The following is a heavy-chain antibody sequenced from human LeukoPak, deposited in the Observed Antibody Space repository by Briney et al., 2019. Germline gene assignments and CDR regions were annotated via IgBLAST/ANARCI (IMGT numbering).Heavy chain of an antibody. CDR2: ISGSGGGT. Sequence: GGSLRLSCAASGFTFSSYAMSWVRQAPGKGLEWVSAISGSGGGTYYADSVKGRFTISRDNARSTLYLQMNSLRAEDTAVYYCATDGRSSGWYGFDYWGQGILVTVSS. CDR3: ATDGRSSGWYGFDY. V-gene: IGHV3-23*01. J-gene: IGHJ4*02. D-gene: IGHD6-19*01. CDR1: GFTFSSYA.